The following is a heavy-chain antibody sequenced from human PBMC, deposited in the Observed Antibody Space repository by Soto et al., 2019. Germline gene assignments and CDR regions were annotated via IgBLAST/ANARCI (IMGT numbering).Heavy chain of an antibody. Sequence: GGSLRLSCAASGFTFSSYAMHWVRQAPGKGLEYVSAISSNGGSTYYANSVKGRFTISRDNSKNTLYLQMGSLRAEDMAVYYCARVAIFGVGTFGHSYYYYMDVWGKGTTVTVSS. D-gene: IGHD3-3*01. CDR1: GFTFSSYA. J-gene: IGHJ6*03. CDR2: ISSNGGST. CDR3: ARVAIFGVGTFGHSYYYYMDV. V-gene: IGHV3-64*01.